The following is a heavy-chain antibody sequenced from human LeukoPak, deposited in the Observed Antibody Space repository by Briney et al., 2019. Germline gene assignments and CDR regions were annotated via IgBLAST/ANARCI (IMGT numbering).Heavy chain of an antibody. J-gene: IGHJ4*02. CDR2: ISGSGGST. D-gene: IGHD2-15*01. CDR3: ARGVGWSQYYFDF. CDR1: GFTFSSYE. V-gene: IGHV3-23*01. Sequence: GGSLRLSCAASGFTFSSYEMNWVRQAPGKGPEWVAAISGSGGSTYYADSVKGRFTISRDNAKNTLYLLMKSLRAEDTAVYYCARGVGWSQYYFDFWGQGTLVTVSS.